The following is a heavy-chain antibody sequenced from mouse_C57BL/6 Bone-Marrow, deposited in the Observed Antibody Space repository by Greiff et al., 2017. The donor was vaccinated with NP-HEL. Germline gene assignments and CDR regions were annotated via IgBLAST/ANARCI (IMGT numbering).Heavy chain of an antibody. CDR2: IDPSDSET. J-gene: IGHJ2*01. Sequence: QVQLQQPGAELVRPGSSVKLSCKASGYTFTSYWMHWVKQRPIQGLEWIGNIDPSDSETHYNQKFKDKATLTVDKSSSTAYMQLSSLTSEDSAVYYCARSTTVVPPDYWGQGTTLTVSS. D-gene: IGHD1-1*01. CDR1: GYTFTSYW. CDR3: ARSTTVVPPDY. V-gene: IGHV1-52*01.